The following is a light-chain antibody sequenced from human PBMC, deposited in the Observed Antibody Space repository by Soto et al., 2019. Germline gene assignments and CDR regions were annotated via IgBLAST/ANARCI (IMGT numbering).Light chain of an antibody. J-gene: IGKJ1*01. CDR3: QQRSNWPRT. Sequence: EIVLTQSPGTLSLSPGERASLSCRVSQSISSTYLAWYQQKPGQAPRLLIYAASNRATGIPARFSGSGSGTDFTLTISSLEPEDFAVYYCQQRSNWPRTFGQGTKVEIK. CDR1: QSISSTY. V-gene: IGKV3-11*01. CDR2: AAS.